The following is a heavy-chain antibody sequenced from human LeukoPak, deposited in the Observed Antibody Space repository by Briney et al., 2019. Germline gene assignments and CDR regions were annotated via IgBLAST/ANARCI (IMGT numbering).Heavy chain of an antibody. Sequence: ASVKVSCKASGYTFTSYGISWVRQAPGQGLEWMGWISAYNGNTNYAQKFQGRVTMTRDTSISTAYMELSRLRSDDTAVYYCARVGGGDFYWYFDLWGRGTLVTVSS. V-gene: IGHV1-18*01. CDR3: ARVGGGDFYWYFDL. CDR1: GYTFTSYG. CDR2: ISAYNGNT. J-gene: IGHJ2*01. D-gene: IGHD2-21*02.